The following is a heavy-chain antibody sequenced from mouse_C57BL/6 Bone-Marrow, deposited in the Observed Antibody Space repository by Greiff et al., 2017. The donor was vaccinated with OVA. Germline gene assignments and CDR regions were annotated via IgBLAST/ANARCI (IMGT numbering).Heavy chain of an antibody. J-gene: IGHJ4*01. D-gene: IGHD1-1*01. CDR1: GYTFTSYW. CDR2: IHPNSGST. Sequence: QVQLQQPGAELVKPGASVKLSCTASGYTFTSYWMHWVKQRPGQGLEWIGMIHPNSGSTNYNEKFKSKATLTVYKSSSTAYMQLSSLTSEDSAVYYCARRGAYYGSRGYAMDYWGQGTSVTVSS. V-gene: IGHV1-64*01. CDR3: ARRGAYYGSRGYAMDY.